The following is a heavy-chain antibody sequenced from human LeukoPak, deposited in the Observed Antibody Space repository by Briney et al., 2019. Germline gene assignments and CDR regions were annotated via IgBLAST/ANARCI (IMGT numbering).Heavy chain of an antibody. D-gene: IGHD2-21*02. CDR3: ASADCGGDCYTFDS. CDR1: GGSVSSGSYY. CDR2: IYYSGST. V-gene: IGHV4-61*01. J-gene: IGHJ4*02. Sequence: SETLSLTCTVSGGSVSSGSYYWSWIRQPPGKGLEWIGYIYYSGSTNYNPSLKSRVTISIDTSKNQFSLKLRSVTPADTAVYYCASADCGGDCYTFDSWGQGTLVTVSS.